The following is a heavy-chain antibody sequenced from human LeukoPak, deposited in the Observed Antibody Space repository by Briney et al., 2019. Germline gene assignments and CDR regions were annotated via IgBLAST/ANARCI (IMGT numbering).Heavy chain of an antibody. V-gene: IGHV3-7*03. Sequence: GGSLRLSCAASGFTFSSYCMTWVRQAPGKGLEWVAEIIQDGGMKYHADSVKGRFTISRDNAKNSLYLQMNSLRAEDTALYYCAKTDHTYYYDSSGYFHFDYWGQGTLVTVSS. D-gene: IGHD3-22*01. CDR3: AKTDHTYYYDSSGYFHFDY. CDR1: GFTFSSYC. J-gene: IGHJ4*02. CDR2: IIQDGGMK.